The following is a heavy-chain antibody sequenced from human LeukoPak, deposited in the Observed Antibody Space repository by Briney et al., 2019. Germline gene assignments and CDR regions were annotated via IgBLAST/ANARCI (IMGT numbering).Heavy chain of an antibody. CDR1: GFSVSSNY. J-gene: IGHJ4*02. CDR2: IYSSGST. CDR3: AKAGAYSSSSYDY. D-gene: IGHD6-6*01. Sequence: GGSLRLSCAASGFSVSSNYMSWVRQAPGKGLTWVSVIYSSGSTYYADSVKGRFTISRDISKNTLYLQMNSLRDEDTALYYCAKAGAYSSSSYDYWGQGALVTVSS. V-gene: IGHV3-53*01.